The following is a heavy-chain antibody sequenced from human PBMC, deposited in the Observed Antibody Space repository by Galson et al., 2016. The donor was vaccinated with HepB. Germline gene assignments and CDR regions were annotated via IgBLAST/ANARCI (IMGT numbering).Heavy chain of an antibody. Sequence: SVKVSCKASGYTFNGSYMHWVRQAPGQGLEWMGRLNPNTGCATYAQKFQGRVALTRDTSINTAYMELSSLKSDDTAVYYCARGRDGYNYLMELSSLHQGPIGLPPGTLLQEHLWG. CDR2: LNPNTGCA. CDR3: ARGRDGYNYLMELSSLHQGPIGLPPGTLLQEHL. V-gene: IGHV1-2*06. CDR1: GYTFNGSY. J-gene: IGHJ6*01. D-gene: IGHD5-24*01.